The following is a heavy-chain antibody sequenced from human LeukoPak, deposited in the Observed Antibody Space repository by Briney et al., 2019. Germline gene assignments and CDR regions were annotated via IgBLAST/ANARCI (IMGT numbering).Heavy chain of an antibody. CDR1: GFTFSSDX. CDR3: AKDTDGEWLPHY. J-gene: IGHJ4*02. Sequence: LSCXXSGFTFSSDXMSWVRQAPGKGLEWVAAISGSGRSTYYADSVKGRFTISRDNSKNTLYLQMNSLRAEDTAVYYCAKDTDGEWLPHYWGX. CDR2: ISGSGRST. D-gene: IGHD5-12*01. V-gene: IGHV3-23*01.